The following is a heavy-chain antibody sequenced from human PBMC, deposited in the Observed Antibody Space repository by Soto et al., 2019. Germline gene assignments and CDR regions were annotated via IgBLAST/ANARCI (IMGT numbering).Heavy chain of an antibody. J-gene: IGHJ4*02. CDR2: INHSGST. V-gene: IGHV4-34*01. Sequence: SETLSLTCAVYGGSFSGYYWSWIRQPPGKGLEWIGEINHSGSTNYNPSLKSRVTISVDTSKNQFSLKLSSVTAADTAVYYCAREGHYYDSSGYGDYWGQGTLVTVSS. CDR1: GGSFSGYY. CDR3: AREGHYYDSSGYGDY. D-gene: IGHD3-22*01.